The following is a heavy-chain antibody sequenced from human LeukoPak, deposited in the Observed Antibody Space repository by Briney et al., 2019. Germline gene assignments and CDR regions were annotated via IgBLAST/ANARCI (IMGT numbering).Heavy chain of an antibody. Sequence: PSETLSLTCTVSGGSISSYYWSWIRQPPGKGLEWIGYIYYSGSTNYNPSLKSRVTISVDTSKNQFSLKVSFVTAAGTAVYYCAGSGGFGGLFQLLPYYYYYYMDVWGKGTTVTISS. CDR3: AGSGGFGGLFQLLPYYYYYYMDV. D-gene: IGHD3-10*01. CDR1: GGSISSYY. J-gene: IGHJ6*03. V-gene: IGHV4-59*01. CDR2: IYYSGST.